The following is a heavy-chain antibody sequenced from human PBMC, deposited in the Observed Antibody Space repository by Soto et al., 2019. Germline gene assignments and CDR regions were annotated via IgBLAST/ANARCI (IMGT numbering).Heavy chain of an antibody. Sequence: SETLSLTCTVSGGSISSGDYYWSWIRQPPGKGLEWIGYIYYSGSTYYNPSLKSRVTISVDTSKNQFSLKLSSVTAADTAVYYCAREGLETRILSGVWGQGTTVTVSS. D-gene: IGHD3-9*01. CDR3: AREGLETRILSGV. J-gene: IGHJ6*02. CDR2: IYYSGST. V-gene: IGHV4-30-4*01. CDR1: GGSISSGDYY.